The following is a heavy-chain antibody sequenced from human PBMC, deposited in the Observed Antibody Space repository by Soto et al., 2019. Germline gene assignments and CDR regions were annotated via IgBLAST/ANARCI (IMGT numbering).Heavy chain of an antibody. CDR2: ISSNGVGT. J-gene: IGHJ6*03. D-gene: IGHD6-6*01. Sequence: EVQLAESGGGLAQPGGSLRLSCAASGFTLSGYAMDWVRQAPGKGLEYVSGISSNGVGTYYANSVQGRFTISRDNSKNTVYLQMFSLRPEDMAVYYCARRARPDFYYMAVWGKGTTVTVSS. CDR1: GFTLSGYA. V-gene: IGHV3-64*01. CDR3: ARRARPDFYYMAV.